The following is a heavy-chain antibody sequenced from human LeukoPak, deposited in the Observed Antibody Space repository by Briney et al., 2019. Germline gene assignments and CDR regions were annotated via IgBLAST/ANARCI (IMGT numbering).Heavy chain of an antibody. D-gene: IGHD6-19*01. Sequence: KPSETLSLTCTVSVGSLSTYYWSWIRQPPGKGLEWIGYIYYSGSTNYNPSLKSRVTISVDTSKNQFSLNLSSVTAADTAVYYCARSERYNSGWYFYFDYWGQGTLVTVSS. J-gene: IGHJ4*02. CDR1: VGSLSTYY. CDR3: ARSERYNSGWYFYFDY. CDR2: IYYSGST. V-gene: IGHV4-59*01.